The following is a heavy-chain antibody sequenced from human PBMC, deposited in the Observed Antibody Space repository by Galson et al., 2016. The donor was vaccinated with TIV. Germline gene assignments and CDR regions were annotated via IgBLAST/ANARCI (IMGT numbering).Heavy chain of an antibody. CDR3: AGYSGRYYALDV. J-gene: IGHJ6*02. D-gene: IGHD1-26*01. V-gene: IGHV3-11*01. Sequence: SLRLSCAGSGFTLSDYYMTWIRQAPGQGLQWLSYITYSGSPRYDADSMKGRLTISRDIAKNSIYLDMRTLRAEDTAVYYCAGYSGRYYALDVWGQGTTVTVSS. CDR1: GFTLSDYY. CDR2: ITYSGSPR.